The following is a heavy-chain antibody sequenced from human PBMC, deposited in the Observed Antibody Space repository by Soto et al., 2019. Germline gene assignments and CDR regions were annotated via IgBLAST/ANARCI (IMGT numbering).Heavy chain of an antibody. CDR1: GGSISHYY. J-gene: IGHJ2*01. V-gene: IGHV4-59*01. Sequence: QVQLQESGPGLVKPSETLSLTCTVSGGSISHYYWSWIRQPPGKGLEWIGYIYYSGSANYNPSLKSRVIISVDTSKNQFSLKRSSVTAADTAVYFCVRGGSSWSGAWYFDLWGRGTLVTVSS. CDR3: VRGGSSWSGAWYFDL. CDR2: IYYSGSA. D-gene: IGHD6-13*01.